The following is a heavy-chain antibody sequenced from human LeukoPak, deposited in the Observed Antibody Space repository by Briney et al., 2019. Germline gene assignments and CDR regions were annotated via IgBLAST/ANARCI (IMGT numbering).Heavy chain of an antibody. V-gene: IGHV3-23*01. CDR3: ANHLLAVAGTGDLDY. CDR2: ISGSGGST. CDR1: GFTFDDYA. D-gene: IGHD6-19*01. J-gene: IGHJ4*02. Sequence: GGSLRLSCAASGFTFDDYAMSWVRQAPGKGLEWVSAISGSGGSTYYADSVKGRFTISRDNSKNTLYLQMNSLRAEDTAVYYCANHLLAVAGTGDLDYWGQGTLVTVSS.